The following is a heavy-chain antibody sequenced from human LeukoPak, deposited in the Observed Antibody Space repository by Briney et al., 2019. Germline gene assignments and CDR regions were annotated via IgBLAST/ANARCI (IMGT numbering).Heavy chain of an antibody. Sequence: PSETLSLTCTVSSGSLSGYHWSWIRQPAGKGLEWIGRIYTSGSTIYNPSLKSRVTMSVDTSKNQFSLKLSSVTAADTAVYYRARAEGYCSGGSCYPNWFDLWGHGTLVTVSS. CDR3: ARAEGYCSGGSCYPNWFDL. V-gene: IGHV4-4*07. J-gene: IGHJ5*02. CDR2: IYTSGST. CDR1: SGSLSGYH. D-gene: IGHD2-15*01.